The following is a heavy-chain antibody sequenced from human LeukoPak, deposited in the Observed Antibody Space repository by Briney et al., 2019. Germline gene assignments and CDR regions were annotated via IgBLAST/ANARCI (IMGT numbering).Heavy chain of an antibody. D-gene: IGHD5-18*01. CDR2: ISSSSTI. CDR1: GFTFSSYS. Sequence: PGGSLRLSCAASGFTFSSYSMNWVRQAPGKGLEWVSYISSSSTIYYADSVKGRFTISRDNAKNSLYLQMNSLRDEDTAVYYRARVTITAMLDYWGQGTLVTVSS. V-gene: IGHV3-48*02. J-gene: IGHJ4*02. CDR3: ARVTITAMLDY.